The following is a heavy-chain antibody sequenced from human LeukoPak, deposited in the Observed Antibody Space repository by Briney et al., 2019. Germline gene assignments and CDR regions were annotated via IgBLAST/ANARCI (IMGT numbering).Heavy chain of an antibody. CDR2: MNPNSGNT. Sequence: ASVKVSCKASGYTFTSYYMHWVRQATGQGLEWMGWMNPNSGNTGHAQKFQGRVTITRDTSISTAYMELSSLRSEDTAVYYCARDGDYYGSGNFDYWGQGTLVTVSS. J-gene: IGHJ4*02. CDR1: GYTFTSYY. CDR3: ARDGDYYGSGNFDY. D-gene: IGHD3-10*01. V-gene: IGHV1-8*03.